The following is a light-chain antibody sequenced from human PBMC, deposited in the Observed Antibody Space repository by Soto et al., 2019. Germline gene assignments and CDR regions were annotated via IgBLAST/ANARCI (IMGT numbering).Light chain of an antibody. CDR3: CSYAGSYTFV. V-gene: IGLV2-11*01. Sequence: QSVLTQPRSVSGSPGQSVTISCTGTSSDVGVYNYVSWYQQSPGKAPKIMIYDVSKRPSGVPDRFSGSKSDNTASLTIPGLQAEYEADYYCCSYAGSYTFVFGIGTKVTVL. J-gene: IGLJ1*01. CDR2: DVS. CDR1: SSDVGVYNY.